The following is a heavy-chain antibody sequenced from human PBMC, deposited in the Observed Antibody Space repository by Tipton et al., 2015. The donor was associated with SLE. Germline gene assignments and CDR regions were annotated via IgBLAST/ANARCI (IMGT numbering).Heavy chain of an antibody. Sequence: TLSLTCTVSGGSITSHYWSWIRQPPGKGLEWIGYVYHSGFTKYNPSLKSRVTISVDTSKKQFSLKMNSVTAADTAVYYCARELDTFDIWGQGTMVTVSS. J-gene: IGHJ3*02. V-gene: IGHV4-59*11. CDR2: VYHSGFT. CDR3: ARELDTFDI. CDR1: GGSITSHY.